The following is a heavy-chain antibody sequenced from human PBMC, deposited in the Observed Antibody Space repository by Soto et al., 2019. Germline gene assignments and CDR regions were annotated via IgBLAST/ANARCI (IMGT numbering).Heavy chain of an antibody. CDR1: GFTFSSYA. J-gene: IGHJ3*02. D-gene: IGHD1-1*01. CDR3: ALRYNWNDGLSDFDI. Sequence: EVQLLKSGGGLVHPEGSLRLSCAASGFTFSSYAMSWVRQAPGKGLEWVTAISGSGGSTYYADSVKGRFTISRYNSKNTLYLQMNSLRAEDTAVYYCALRYNWNDGLSDFDIWCHGTMVTVSS. V-gene: IGHV3-23*01. CDR2: ISGSGGST.